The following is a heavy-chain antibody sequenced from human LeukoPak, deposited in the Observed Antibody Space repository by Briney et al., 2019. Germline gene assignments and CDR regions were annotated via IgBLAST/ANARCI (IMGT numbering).Heavy chain of an antibody. J-gene: IGHJ4*02. CDR1: GFTFSSYW. V-gene: IGHV3-7*01. D-gene: IGHD6-19*01. CDR2: IKQDGSEK. Sequence: GGSLRLSCAASGFTFSSYWMSWVRQAPGTGLEGVANIKQDGSEKYYVDSVKGRFTISRDNAKNSLYLQMNSLRAEDTAVYYCAKKASWSSGWVDYWGQGTLVTVSS. CDR3: AKKASWSSGWVDY.